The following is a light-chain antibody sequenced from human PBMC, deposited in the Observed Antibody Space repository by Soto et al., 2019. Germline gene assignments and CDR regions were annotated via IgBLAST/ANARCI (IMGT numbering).Light chain of an antibody. Sequence: EIVLTQSPATLSLSPGERATLSCRASQSISDNLAWYQQKPGQAPRLLIYGASNRATGIPDRFSGSGSGTDFTLTISRLEPEDFAVYYCQQYGSSGTFGQGTKV. V-gene: IGKV3-20*01. J-gene: IGKJ1*01. CDR3: QQYGSSGT. CDR1: QSISDN. CDR2: GAS.